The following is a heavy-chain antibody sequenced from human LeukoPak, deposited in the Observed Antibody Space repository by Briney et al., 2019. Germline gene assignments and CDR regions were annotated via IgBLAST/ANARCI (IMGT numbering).Heavy chain of an antibody. CDR3: ARQGGGFWYFDL. D-gene: IGHD6-25*01. V-gene: IGHV4-59*08. CDR2: IYYSGGT. J-gene: IGHJ2*01. CDR1: GGSISSYY. Sequence: SETLSLTCTVSGGSISSYYWSWIRQPPGKGLEWIGYIYYSGGTNYNPSLKSRVTISVDTSKNQFSLKLSSVTAADTAVYYCARQGGGFWYFDLWGRGTLVTVSS.